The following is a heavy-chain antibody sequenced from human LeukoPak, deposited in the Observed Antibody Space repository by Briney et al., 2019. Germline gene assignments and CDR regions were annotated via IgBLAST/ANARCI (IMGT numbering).Heavy chain of an antibody. D-gene: IGHD2-15*01. J-gene: IGHJ6*03. Sequence: ASVKVSCKASGYTFTGYYMHWVRQAPGQGLEWMGWINPNSGDTNYVQTFQGRVTMTRDTSISTAYMELSRLRSDDTAVYYCATLCCGSYYMDVWGKGTTVTVSS. CDR1: GYTFTGYY. CDR2: INPNSGDT. V-gene: IGHV1-2*02. CDR3: ATLCCGSYYMDV.